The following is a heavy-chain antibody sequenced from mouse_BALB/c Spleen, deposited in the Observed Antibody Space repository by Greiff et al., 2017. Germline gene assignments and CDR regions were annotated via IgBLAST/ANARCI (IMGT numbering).Heavy chain of an antibody. D-gene: IGHD2-4*01. J-gene: IGHJ3*01. CDR1: GYSITSDYA. V-gene: IGHV3-2*02. Sequence: EVQLQESGPGLVKPSQSLSLTCTVTGYSITSDYAWNWIRQFPGNKLEWMGYISYSGSTSYNPSLKSRISITRDTSKNKFFLQLNSVTTEDTATYYCARCDYDLFAYWGQGTLVTVSA. CDR2: ISYSGST. CDR3: ARCDYDLFAY.